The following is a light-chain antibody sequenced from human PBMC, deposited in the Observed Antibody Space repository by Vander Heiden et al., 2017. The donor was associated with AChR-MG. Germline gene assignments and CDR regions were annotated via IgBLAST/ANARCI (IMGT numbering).Light chain of an antibody. Sequence: EIVITQPPATLSASPGKRATISCRASQSVSSNLAWYQQKPGQAPRLLIYGASTRATGIPARFSGSGSGTEFTLTISSLQSEDFAVYYCQQYNNWPQAFGPGTKVDIQ. CDR1: QSVSSN. CDR2: GAS. J-gene: IGKJ3*01. V-gene: IGKV3-15*01. CDR3: QQYNNWPQA.